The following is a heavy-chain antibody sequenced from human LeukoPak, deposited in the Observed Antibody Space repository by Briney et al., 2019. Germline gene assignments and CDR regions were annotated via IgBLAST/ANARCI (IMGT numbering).Heavy chain of an antibody. CDR3: ARRWAYGDYGVNYGMDV. CDR1: GGSFNAFL. V-gene: IGHV4-34*01. J-gene: IGHJ6*02. CDR2: IDRAGRT. D-gene: IGHD4-17*01. Sequence: SETLSLTCDVSGVYGGSFNAFLWSWVRRPPGKGLEWLGEIDRAGRTHYNLSLKSRVTVSADTSKKEFSLELDSVAAADTAVYYCARRWAYGDYGVNYGMDVWGQGTTVTVSS.